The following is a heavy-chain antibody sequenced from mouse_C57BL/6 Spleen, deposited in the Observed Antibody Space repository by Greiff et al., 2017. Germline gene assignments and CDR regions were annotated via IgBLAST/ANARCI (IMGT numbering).Heavy chain of an antibody. CDR3: AIDTTVVPYAMDY. CDR1: GYTFTSYW. Sequence: QVQLQQPGAELVKPGASVKVSCKASGYTFTSYWMHWVKQRPGQGLEWIGRIHPSDSDTNYNQKFKGKATLTVDKSSSTAYMQRSSLTSEDSAVYYYAIDTTVVPYAMDYWGQGTSVTVSS. D-gene: IGHD1-1*01. J-gene: IGHJ4*01. CDR2: IHPSDSDT. V-gene: IGHV1-74*01.